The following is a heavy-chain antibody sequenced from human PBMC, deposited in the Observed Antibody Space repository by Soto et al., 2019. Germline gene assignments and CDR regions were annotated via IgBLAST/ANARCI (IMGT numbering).Heavy chain of an antibody. J-gene: IGHJ5*02. CDR3: ANQPGIAVAGTWSWFDP. CDR1: GFTFSSYA. Sequence: PGGSLRLSCAASGFTFSSYAMSWVRQAPGKGLEWVSAISGSGGSTYYADSVKGRFTISRDNSKNTLYLQMNSLRAEDTAVYYCANQPGIAVAGTWSWFDPWGQGTLVTV. D-gene: IGHD6-19*01. V-gene: IGHV3-23*01. CDR2: ISGSGGST.